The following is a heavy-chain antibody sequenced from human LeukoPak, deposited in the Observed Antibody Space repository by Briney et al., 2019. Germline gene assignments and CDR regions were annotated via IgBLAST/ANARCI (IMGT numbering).Heavy chain of an antibody. CDR2: IYYSGST. CDR3: ARDALPRLVRWFDP. D-gene: IGHD6-6*01. CDR1: GGSISSSSFY. Sequence: SETLSLTCTVSGGSISSSSFYWGWIRQPPGKGLEWIGSIYYSGSTYYNPSLKSRVTISVDTSKNQFSLKLSSVTAADTAVYYCARDALPRLVRWFDPWGQGTLVTVSS. J-gene: IGHJ5*02. V-gene: IGHV4-39*07.